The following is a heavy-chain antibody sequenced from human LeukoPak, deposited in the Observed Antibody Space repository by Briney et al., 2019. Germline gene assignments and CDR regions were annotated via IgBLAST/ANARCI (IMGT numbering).Heavy chain of an antibody. Sequence: GESLQISCKASGYRFTTDYIGWVRQMPGKGLEWMGTIYPDDSETNYSPSFQGQVSMSVDKSITTAYLQWSSLKASDTAMYYCARLWTLTGYYLNYWGQGTLVTVSS. V-gene: IGHV5-51*01. J-gene: IGHJ4*02. CDR3: ARLWTLTGYYLNY. CDR2: IYPDDSET. D-gene: IGHD3-9*01. CDR1: GYRFTTDY.